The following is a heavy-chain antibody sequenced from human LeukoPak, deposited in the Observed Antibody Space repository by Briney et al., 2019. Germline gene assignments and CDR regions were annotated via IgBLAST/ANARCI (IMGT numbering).Heavy chain of an antibody. D-gene: IGHD4-17*01. CDR3: AREGPLRLPYFDP. CDR2: INPNIGGT. V-gene: IGHV1-2*02. J-gene: IGHJ5*02. Sequence: SVNVSCKASGYTFTGCYMHWVRQAPGQGLEWMGWINPNIGGTNYAQKFQGRVTMTRDTSISTAYMELSSLRSDDTAVYYWAREGPLRLPYFDPWGQGTLVTVSS. CDR1: GYTFTGCY.